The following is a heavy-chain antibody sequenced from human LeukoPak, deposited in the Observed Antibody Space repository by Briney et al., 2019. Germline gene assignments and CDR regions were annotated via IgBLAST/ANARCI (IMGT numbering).Heavy chain of an antibody. J-gene: IGHJ5*02. CDR1: GFTFSSYS. Sequence: GGSLRLSCAASGFTFSSYSMNWVRQAPGKGLEWVSSISSSSSYIYYADSVKGRFTISRDNAKNSLYLQMNGLSGDDTAVYYCASFETVGVTWFDPWGQGTLVTVSS. D-gene: IGHD1-26*01. CDR3: ASFETVGVTWFDP. CDR2: ISSSSSYI. V-gene: IGHV3-21*01.